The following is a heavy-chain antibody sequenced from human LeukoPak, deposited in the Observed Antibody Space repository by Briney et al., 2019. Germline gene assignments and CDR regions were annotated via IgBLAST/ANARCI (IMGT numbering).Heavy chain of an antibody. Sequence: GGSLRLSCAASGFTFSSYSMNWVRQAPGKGLEWVSYISSSSSTIYYADSVKGRFTISRDNAKNSLYLQMNSLRAEDTAVYYCARDASLWDDVEWWELERGGYWGQGTLVTVSS. D-gene: IGHD2-15*01. CDR1: GFTFSSYS. CDR3: ARDASLWDDVEWWELERGGY. CDR2: ISSSSSTI. V-gene: IGHV3-48*04. J-gene: IGHJ4*02.